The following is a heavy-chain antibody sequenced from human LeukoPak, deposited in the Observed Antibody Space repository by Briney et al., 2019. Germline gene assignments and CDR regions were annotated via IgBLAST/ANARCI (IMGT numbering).Heavy chain of an antibody. D-gene: IGHD3-16*01. J-gene: IGHJ4*02. CDR3: ARDYGP. Sequence: SQTLSLTCTVSGGSISSGSYYWSWIRQPAGKGLEWIGRIYTSGSTNYNPSLKSRVTMSVDTSKNQFSLKLSSVTAADTAVYYCARDYGPWGQGTLVTVSS. V-gene: IGHV4-61*02. CDR1: GGSISSGSYY. CDR2: IYTSGST.